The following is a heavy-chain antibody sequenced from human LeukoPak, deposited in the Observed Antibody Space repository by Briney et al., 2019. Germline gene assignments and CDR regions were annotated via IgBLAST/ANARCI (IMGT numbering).Heavy chain of an antibody. V-gene: IGHV3-30-3*01. J-gene: IGHJ4*02. CDR2: ISYDGSNK. CDR1: GFTFSSYA. D-gene: IGHD6-13*01. CDR3: AREGAAEGLADY. Sequence: GSLRLSCAASGFTFSSYAMHWVRQAPGKGLEWVAVISYDGSNKYYADSVKGRFTISRDNSKNTLYLQMNSLRAEDTAVYYCAREGAAEGLADYRGQGTLVTVSS.